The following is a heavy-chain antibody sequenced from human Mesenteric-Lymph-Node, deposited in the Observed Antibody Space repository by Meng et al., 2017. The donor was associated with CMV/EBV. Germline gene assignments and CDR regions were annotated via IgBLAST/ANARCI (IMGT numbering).Heavy chain of an antibody. CDR1: GFIFSNYW. J-gene: IGHJ3*02. V-gene: IGHV3-74*01. Sequence: GGSLRLSCAASGFIFSNYWMHWVRQAPGKGLVWVSRINSDGRSTSYADSVRGRFTISRDNAKNTLYLQMNSLRDEDTAVYYCAREGWGDAFDIWGQGTMVTVSS. CDR2: INSDGRST. D-gene: IGHD7-27*01. CDR3: AREGWGDAFDI.